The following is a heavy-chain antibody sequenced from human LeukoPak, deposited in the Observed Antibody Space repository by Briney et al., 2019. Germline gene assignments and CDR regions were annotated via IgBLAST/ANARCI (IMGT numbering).Heavy chain of an antibody. Sequence: ASVKVSCEASGYTFTSYYMHWVRQAPGQGLEWMGIINPSGGSTSYAQKFQGRVTMTRDTSTSTAYMELSSLRSEDTAVYYCAREGCSSTSCYESWFDPWGQGTLVTVSS. CDR3: AREGCSSTSCYESWFDP. J-gene: IGHJ5*02. CDR2: INPSGGST. CDR1: GYTFTSYY. V-gene: IGHV1-46*01. D-gene: IGHD2-2*01.